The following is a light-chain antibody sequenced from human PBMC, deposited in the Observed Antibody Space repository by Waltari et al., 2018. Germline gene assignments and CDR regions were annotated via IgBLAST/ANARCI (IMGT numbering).Light chain of an antibody. CDR2: WAS. Sequence: IVVTQSPDSLAVSLGERVTINCKSSRTVLYRSDKRNYLGWYQKKPGQSPRLLIFWASSRETGVPDRFRGSGSETDFTLTITSLQAEDVAIYYCQQYYAAPYTFGQGTRLEI. V-gene: IGKV4-1*01. CDR3: QQYYAAPYT. CDR1: RTVLYRSDKRNY. J-gene: IGKJ2*01.